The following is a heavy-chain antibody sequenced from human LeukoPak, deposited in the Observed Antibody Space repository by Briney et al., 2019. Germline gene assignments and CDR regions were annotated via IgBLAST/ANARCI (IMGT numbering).Heavy chain of an antibody. CDR2: ISYDGSNK. V-gene: IGHV3-30-3*01. Sequence: GGSLGLSCAASGFTFSSYAMHWVRQAPGKGLEWVAVISYDGSNKYYADSVKGRFTISRDNSKNTLYLQMNSLRAEDTAVYYCARGPISLVQLWSRIDYWGQGTLVTVSS. D-gene: IGHD5-18*01. CDR3: ARGPISLVQLWSRIDY. J-gene: IGHJ4*02. CDR1: GFTFSSYA.